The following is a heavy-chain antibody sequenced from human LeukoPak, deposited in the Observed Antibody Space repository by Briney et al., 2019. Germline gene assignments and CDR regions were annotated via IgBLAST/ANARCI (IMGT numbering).Heavy chain of an antibody. Sequence: PGGSLRLSCGASGFTFSSNYMSWVRQAPGEGLEWVLVIYSGGSTYYADSVKGRFTISRDNSKKTLYRQMNSLRAEDTAVYYCARAGGSCDYWGQGTLVTDPS. CDR2: IYSGGST. CDR3: ARAGGSCDY. V-gene: IGHV3-66*01. D-gene: IGHD1-26*01. CDR1: GFTFSSNY. J-gene: IGHJ4*02.